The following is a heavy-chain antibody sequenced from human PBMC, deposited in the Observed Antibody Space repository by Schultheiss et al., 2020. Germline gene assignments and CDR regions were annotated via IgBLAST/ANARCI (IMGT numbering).Heavy chain of an antibody. V-gene: IGHV3-53*04. CDR3: ARVGDYEFLG. CDR2: ISGSGGST. J-gene: IGHJ4*02. CDR1: GFTVSSNY. D-gene: IGHD4-17*01. Sequence: GGSLRLSCAASGFTVSSNYMSWVRQAPGKGLEWVSVISGSGGSTYYADSVKGRFTISRHNSKNTLYLQMNSLRAEDTAVYYCARVGDYEFLGWGQGTLVTVSS.